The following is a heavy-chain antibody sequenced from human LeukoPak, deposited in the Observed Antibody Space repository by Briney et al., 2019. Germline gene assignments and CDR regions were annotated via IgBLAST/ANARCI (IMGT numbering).Heavy chain of an antibody. V-gene: IGHV3-48*01. CDR1: GFTFSSYS. J-gene: IGHJ4*02. D-gene: IGHD3-22*01. CDR2: ISSSSTI. CDR3: ARGSTYYDSSGQVPFDY. Sequence: GGSLRLSCAASGFTFSSYSMNWVRQAPGKGLEWVSYISSSSTIYYADSVKGRFTISRDNAKNSLYLQMNSLRAEDTAVYYCARGSTYYDSSGQVPFDYWGQGTLVTVSS.